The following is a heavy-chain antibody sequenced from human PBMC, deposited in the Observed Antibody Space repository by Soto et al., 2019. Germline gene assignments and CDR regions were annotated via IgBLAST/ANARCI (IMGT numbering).Heavy chain of an antibody. CDR1: GGSISSGAYS. CDR3: ARGPRYNWNYDTWGPAGLDV. D-gene: IGHD1-7*01. CDR2: IYDSGST. J-gene: IGHJ6*02. V-gene: IGHV4-30-2*01. Sequence: PSATLSLTCAVSGGSISSGAYSWSWIRQPPGKGLEWIGFIYDSGSTYYNPSLKSRVTISVDRSKNQFSLKVRFVTAADTAVYYCARGPRYNWNYDTWGPAGLDVWGQGTTVTVSS.